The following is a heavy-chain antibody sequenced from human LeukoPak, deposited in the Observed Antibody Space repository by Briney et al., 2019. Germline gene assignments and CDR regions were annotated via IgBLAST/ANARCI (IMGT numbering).Heavy chain of an antibody. Sequence: ASVKVSCKASGYTFTSYDINWVRQATGQGLEWMGWMNPNRGNTGYAQKFQGRVTMTRNTSISTAYMELSSLRSEAAAVYYCASWGAYYDFWSGYFRFDPWGQGTLVTVSS. CDR1: GYTFTSYD. CDR2: MNPNRGNT. CDR3: ASWGAYYDFWSGYFRFDP. J-gene: IGHJ5*02. D-gene: IGHD3-3*01. V-gene: IGHV1-8*01.